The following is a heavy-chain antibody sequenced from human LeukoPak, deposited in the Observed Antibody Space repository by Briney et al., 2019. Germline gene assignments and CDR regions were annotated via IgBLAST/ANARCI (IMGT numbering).Heavy chain of an antibody. J-gene: IGHJ4*02. V-gene: IGHV3-23*01. Sequence: GGSLRLSCVGSGFSFSTYDMGWVRQTPGKGLEGVSAISTTGGYTEDADSVKGRFTISRDNSQNTLFLQMHSLRAEDTAVYYCTKKPATIKFPFDIWGQGTLVTVSP. CDR1: GFSFSTYD. CDR3: TKKPATIKFPFDI. CDR2: ISTTGGYT. D-gene: IGHD5-24*01.